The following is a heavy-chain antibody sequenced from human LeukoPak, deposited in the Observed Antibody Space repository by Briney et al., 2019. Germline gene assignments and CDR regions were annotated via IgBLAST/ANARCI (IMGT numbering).Heavy chain of an antibody. D-gene: IGHD4-11*01. CDR1: GYTLTELS. Sequence: ASVKVSCKVSGYTLTELSMHWVRQAPGKGLEWMGGFDPEDGETIYAQKFRGRVTMTEDTSTDTAYMELSSLRSEDTAVYYCATDGPSTVTNFYYYYGMDVWGQGTTVTVSS. J-gene: IGHJ6*02. V-gene: IGHV1-24*01. CDR2: FDPEDGET. CDR3: ATDGPSTVTNFYYYYGMDV.